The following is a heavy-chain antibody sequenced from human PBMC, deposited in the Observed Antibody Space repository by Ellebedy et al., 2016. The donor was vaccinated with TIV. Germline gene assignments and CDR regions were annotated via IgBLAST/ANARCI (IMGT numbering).Heavy chain of an antibody. CDR1: GLSFSSYA. J-gene: IGHJ6*01. V-gene: IGHV3-23*01. D-gene: IGHD3-9*01. Sequence: PGGSLRLSCAASGLSFSSYATSWVRQAPGKGLEWVSSFSGSGDSTYYADSVKGRFTISRDNSKNTMDLQMNSLRDDDTAVYYCARDGTEGAVFRYPGPMDVWGQGTTVTVSS. CDR2: FSGSGDST. CDR3: ARDGTEGAVFRYPGPMDV.